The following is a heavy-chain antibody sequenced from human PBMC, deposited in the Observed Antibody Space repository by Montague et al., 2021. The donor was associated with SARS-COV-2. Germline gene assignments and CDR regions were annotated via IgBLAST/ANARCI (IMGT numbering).Heavy chain of an antibody. V-gene: IGHV4-39*02. D-gene: IGHD3-3*01. J-gene: IGHJ4*02. CDR3: ARGRSGFFNPLDY. Sequence: SETRSLTCAVSDDSITSSTYYWAWIRQPPGKGLEWIGSFYYTGSTYYNPSLKSRVTMSVDTSKKHFSLNLNSVTAADTAVYYCARGRSGFFNPLDYWGQGTLVTVSS. CDR1: DDSITSSTYY. CDR2: FYYTGST.